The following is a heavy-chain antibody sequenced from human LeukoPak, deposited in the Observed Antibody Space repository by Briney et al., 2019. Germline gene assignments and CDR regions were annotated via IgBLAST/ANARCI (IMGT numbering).Heavy chain of an antibody. CDR2: VNPNSGNT. J-gene: IGHJ4*02. D-gene: IGHD4-17*01. V-gene: IGHV1-8*01. CDR1: GYTFTSYE. Sequence: ASVKVSCKASGYTFTSYEINWVRQATGQGLEWMGWVNPNSGNTGYAQKFQGRVTMTRNTSINTAYMELSRLRSDDTAVYYCARDTGDPNSFTVIPALAYWGQGTLVTVSS. CDR3: ARDTGDPNSFTVIPALAY.